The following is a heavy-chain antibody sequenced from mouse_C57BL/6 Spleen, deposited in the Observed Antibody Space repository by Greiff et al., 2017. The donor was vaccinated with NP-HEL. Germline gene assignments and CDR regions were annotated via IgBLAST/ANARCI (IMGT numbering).Heavy chain of an antibody. CDR2: IRSKSSNYAT. V-gene: IGHV10-3*01. CDR1: GFTFNTYA. CDR3: VRGEDYSNFFAY. D-gene: IGHD2-5*01. J-gene: IGHJ3*01. Sequence: DAGGGLVQPKGSLKLSCAASGFTFNTYAMHWVRQAPGKGLEWVARIRSKSSNYATYYADSVKDRFTISRDDSQSMLYLQMNNLKTEDTAMYYCVRGEDYSNFFAYWGQGTLVTVSA.